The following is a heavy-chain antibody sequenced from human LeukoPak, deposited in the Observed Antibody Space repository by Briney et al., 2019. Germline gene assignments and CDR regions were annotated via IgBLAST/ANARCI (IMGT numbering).Heavy chain of an antibody. D-gene: IGHD3-22*01. CDR2: ISSSSTYI. CDR1: GFIFSSYS. CDR3: ARGKYYYDSTGYYPGGDY. V-gene: IGHV3-21*01. J-gene: IGHJ4*02. Sequence: GGSLRLSCAASGFIFSSYSMDWVRQAPGKGLEWVSSISSSSTYIYYADSVKGRFTISRDNAKNSLYLQMNSLRAEDTAVYYCARGKYYYDSTGYYPGGDYWGQGTLVTVSS.